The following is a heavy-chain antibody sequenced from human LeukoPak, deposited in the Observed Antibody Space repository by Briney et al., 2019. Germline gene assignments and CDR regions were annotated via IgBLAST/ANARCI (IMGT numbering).Heavy chain of an antibody. J-gene: IGHJ6*04. V-gene: IGHV3-7*01. Sequence: GGSLRLSCAASGFTFSNYWMNWVRQTPGKGLEWVANIKQDGSEKYYVDSVKGRFTISRDNAKNSLYLQMNSLRAEDTAVYYCAGAGRGIAVAGPVPNYYYYGMDVWGKGTTVTVSS. CDR2: IKQDGSEK. D-gene: IGHD6-19*01. CDR3: AGAGRGIAVAGPVPNYYYYGMDV. CDR1: GFTFSNYW.